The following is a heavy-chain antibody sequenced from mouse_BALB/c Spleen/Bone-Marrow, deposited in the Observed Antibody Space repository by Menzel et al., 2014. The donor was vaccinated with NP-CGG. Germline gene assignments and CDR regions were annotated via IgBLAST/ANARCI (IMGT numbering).Heavy chain of an antibody. CDR1: GFNIKDTY. CDR2: IDPANGNT. CDR3: ARYRYDYYAMDY. V-gene: IGHV14-3*02. J-gene: IGHJ4*01. D-gene: IGHD2-14*01. Sequence: VQLQQSGAELVKPGASVKLSCTASGFNIKDTYMHWVKQRPEQGLEWIGRIDPANGNTKYDPKFQGKATITADTSSNTAYLQLSSLTSEDTAVYYCARYRYDYYAMDYWGQGTPVTVSS.